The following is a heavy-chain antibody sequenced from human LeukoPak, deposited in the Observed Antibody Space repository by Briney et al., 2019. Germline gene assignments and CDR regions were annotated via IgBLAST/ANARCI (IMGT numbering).Heavy chain of an antibody. CDR3: ARSGSAYYYYYMDV. CDR2: IYHSGST. Sequence: PSETLSLTCAVYGGSFSGYYWGWIRQPPGKGLEWIGSIYHSGSTYYNPSLKSRVTISVDTSKNQFSLKLSSVTAADTAVYYCARSGSAYYYYYMDVWGKGTTVTVSS. D-gene: IGHD6-25*01. CDR1: GGSFSGYY. J-gene: IGHJ6*03. V-gene: IGHV4-38-2*01.